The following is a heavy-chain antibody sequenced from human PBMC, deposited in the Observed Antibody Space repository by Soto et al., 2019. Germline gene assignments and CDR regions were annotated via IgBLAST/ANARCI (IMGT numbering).Heavy chain of an antibody. Sequence: QVQLVQSGGGVVQPGRSLRLSCAASGFTFSNYGMHWVRQAPGKGLEWVAVISLDGKKENYADSVKGRFTISRDNAKNMLYLQMNSLRSDDTAFYYCAKVMVSVSDWGQGTLVIVSS. V-gene: IGHV3-30*18. CDR3: AKVMVSVSD. D-gene: IGHD3-16*02. CDR2: ISLDGKKE. J-gene: IGHJ4*02. CDR1: GFTFSNYG.